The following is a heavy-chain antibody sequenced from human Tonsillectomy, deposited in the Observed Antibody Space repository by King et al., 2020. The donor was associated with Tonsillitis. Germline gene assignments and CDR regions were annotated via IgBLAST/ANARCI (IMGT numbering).Heavy chain of an antibody. D-gene: IGHD6-13*01. J-gene: IGHJ4*02. CDR3: ARVHLDGYRSSYYDW. V-gene: IGHV3-13*01. CDR2: VATAGDT. Sequence: VQLVESGGGLVQPGGSLRLSCAASGFTFSSHDMHWVRQVAEKGLEWVSTVATAGDTYYAGSVKGRFTISRENAKNSLFLKMNSLRAGDTAVYYCARVHLDGYRSSYYDWWGQGTLVTVSS. CDR1: GFTFSSHD.